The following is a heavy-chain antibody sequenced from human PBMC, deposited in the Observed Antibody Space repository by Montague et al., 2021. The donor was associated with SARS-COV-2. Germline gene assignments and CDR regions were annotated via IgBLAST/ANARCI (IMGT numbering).Heavy chain of an antibody. Sequence: SETLSLTCTVSGVSVTDYYWCWIWHPPGKGLEWVGDVLYNKGTNTNPSLKSRVAISVDTSKNQFSLRLTSVTAADTAFSFCVRHPHYDGLNGPPDFWGQGTLVTVSS. J-gene: IGHJ4*02. V-gene: IGHV4-59*08. CDR2: VLYNKGT. D-gene: IGHD3-16*01. CDR1: GVSVTDYY. CDR3: VRHPHYDGLNGPPDF.